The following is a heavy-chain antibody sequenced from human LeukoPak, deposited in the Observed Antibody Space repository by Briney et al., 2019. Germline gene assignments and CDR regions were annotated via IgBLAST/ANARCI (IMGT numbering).Heavy chain of an antibody. J-gene: IGHJ5*02. Sequence: SETLSLTCAVYGGSFSGYYWSWIRQPPGKGLEWIGEINHSGSTNYNPSLKSRVTLSVDTSKNQFSLKLSSVTAADTAVYYCARGSLSQYSSGWYSRFDPWGQGTLVTVSS. V-gene: IGHV4-34*01. D-gene: IGHD6-19*01. CDR2: INHSGST. CDR1: GGSFSGYY. CDR3: ARGSLSQYSSGWYSRFDP.